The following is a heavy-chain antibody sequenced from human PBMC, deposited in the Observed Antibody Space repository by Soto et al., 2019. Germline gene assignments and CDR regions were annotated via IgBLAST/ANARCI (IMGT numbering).Heavy chain of an antibody. V-gene: IGHV4-4*02. CDR2: IYHSGST. J-gene: IGHJ4*02. Sequence: QVQLQESGPGLVKPSGTLSLTCAVSGGSINSSNWWSWVRQPPGKGLEWIGEIYHSGSTNYNPSLKSRVTISVDKSKNQFSLNLSSMTAAYTAVYYCARGGDVVVPTALDYWGQGTLVTVSS. D-gene: IGHD2-2*01. CDR3: ARGGDVVVPTALDY. CDR1: GGSINSSNW.